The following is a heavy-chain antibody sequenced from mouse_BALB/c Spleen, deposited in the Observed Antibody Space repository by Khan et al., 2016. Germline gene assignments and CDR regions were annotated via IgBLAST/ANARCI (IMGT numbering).Heavy chain of an antibody. J-gene: IGHJ3*01. D-gene: IGHD2-14*01. Sequence: QVRLQQSGAELVRPGSSVKISCKASGYAFSSYWMNWVKQRPGQGLEWIGQIYPGDGDIYYNGKFKGKVTLTADKSSSTAYMQLSSLTSDDSAVYFCARGTPLVNWGQGTLVTVSA. V-gene: IGHV1-80*01. CDR1: GYAFSSYW. CDR2: IYPGDGDI. CDR3: ARGTPLVN.